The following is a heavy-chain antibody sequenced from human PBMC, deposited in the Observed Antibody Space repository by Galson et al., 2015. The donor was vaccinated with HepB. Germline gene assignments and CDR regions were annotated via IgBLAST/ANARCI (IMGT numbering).Heavy chain of an antibody. Sequence: VKVSCKASGGTFSSFAISWVRQAPGQGLELMGRIIPILGIVNNVQKFQGRVTITADKSTSTAYIELNSLTSEDTAVYYCATAPRLKCSSTSCSVYYFDYWGQGTLVTVSS. V-gene: IGHV1-69*10. CDR3: ATAPRLKCSSTSCSVYYFDY. D-gene: IGHD2-2*01. CDR2: IIPILGIV. J-gene: IGHJ4*02. CDR1: GGTFSSFA.